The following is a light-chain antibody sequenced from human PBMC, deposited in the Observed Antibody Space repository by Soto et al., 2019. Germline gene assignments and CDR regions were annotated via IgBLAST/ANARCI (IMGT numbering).Light chain of an antibody. CDR2: GAS. CDR3: QQYTSGVYT. Sequence: EIVLTQSPGTLSLSPGERATLSCRASQSVSSSYLAWYQQKPGQAPRLLIYGASSRATGIPDRFSGSGSGTDFTLTISRLEPEDFAVYYCQQYTSGVYTFGQGTKLEIK. V-gene: IGKV3-20*01. J-gene: IGKJ2*01. CDR1: QSVSSSY.